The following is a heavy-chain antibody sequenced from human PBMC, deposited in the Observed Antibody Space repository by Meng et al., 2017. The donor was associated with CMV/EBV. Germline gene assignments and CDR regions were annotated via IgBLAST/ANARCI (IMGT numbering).Heavy chain of an antibody. CDR1: GYTFTSYY. CDR3: ALAEYSSSLFDY. D-gene: IGHD6-13*01. CDR2: INPSGGST. Sequence: QWQLVQSGAEGKKPGASVKVSCKASGYTFTSYYMYWVRQAPGQGIEWMGIINPSGGSTSYAQKFQGRVTMTRDTSTSTVYMELSSLRSEDTAVYYCALAEYSSSLFDYWGQGTLVTVSS. J-gene: IGHJ4*02. V-gene: IGHV1-46*01.